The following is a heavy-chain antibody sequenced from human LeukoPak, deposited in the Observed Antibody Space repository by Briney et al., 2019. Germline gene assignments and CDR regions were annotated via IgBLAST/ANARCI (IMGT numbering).Heavy chain of an antibody. J-gene: IGHJ6*03. CDR2: IWYDGSNK. CDR3: AKDSDYSNPYYYYYYYMDV. D-gene: IGHD4-11*01. V-gene: IGHV3-30*02. CDR1: GFTFSSYG. Sequence: GGSLRLSCAASGFTFSSYGMHWVRQAPGKGLEWVAVIWYDGSNKYYADSVKGRFTISRDNSKNTLYLQMNSLRAEDTAVYYCAKDSDYSNPYYYYYYYMDVWGKGTTVTVSS.